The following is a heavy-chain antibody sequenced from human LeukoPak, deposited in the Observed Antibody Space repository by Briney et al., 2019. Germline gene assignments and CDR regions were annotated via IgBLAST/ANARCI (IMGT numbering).Heavy chain of an antibody. CDR1: GYTFTGYY. J-gene: IGHJ4*02. CDR3: ARLPRNYRAPDY. V-gene: IGHV1-2*06. D-gene: IGHD1-7*01. CDR2: INPNSGGT. Sequence: ASVKVSCKASGYTFTGYYMHWVRQAPGQGLEWMGRINPNSGGTNYAQKFQGRVTMTRDTSISTAYMELSRLRSDDTAVYYCARLPRNYRAPDYWGQGTLVNLSS.